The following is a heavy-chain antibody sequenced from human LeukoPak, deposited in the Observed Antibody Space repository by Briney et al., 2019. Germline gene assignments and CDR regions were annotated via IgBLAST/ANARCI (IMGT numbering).Heavy chain of an antibody. D-gene: IGHD1-26*01. CDR2: IKQDGSEK. Sequence: PGGSLRLSCAASGFTFSSYWMSWVRQAPGKGLEWVANIKQDGSEKYYVDSVKGRFTISRDNAKNSLYLQMNSLRAEDTAVYYCARLLRLIVGAVPYYFDYWGQGTLVTVSS. J-gene: IGHJ4*02. CDR1: GFTFSSYW. CDR3: ARLLRLIVGAVPYYFDY. V-gene: IGHV3-7*01.